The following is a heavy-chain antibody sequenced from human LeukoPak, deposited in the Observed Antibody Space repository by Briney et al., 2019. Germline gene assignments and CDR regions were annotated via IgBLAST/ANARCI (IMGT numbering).Heavy chain of an antibody. CDR3: TRDRRDYDILTGFDY. Sequence: GGSLRLSCAASGFTFSSYGIHWVRQAPGKGLEWVAVIWYDGSNKYYADSVKGRFTISRDNSKNTLYLQMNGLRAEDTAVYYCTRDRRDYDILTGFDYWGQGTLVTVSS. CDR2: IWYDGSNK. CDR1: GFTFSSYG. V-gene: IGHV3-33*01. D-gene: IGHD3-9*01. J-gene: IGHJ4*02.